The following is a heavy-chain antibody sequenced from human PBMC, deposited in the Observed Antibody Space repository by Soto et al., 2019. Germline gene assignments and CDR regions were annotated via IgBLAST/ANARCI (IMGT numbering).Heavy chain of an antibody. D-gene: IGHD6-6*01. Sequence: EVQLVESGGGLVQPGGSLRLSCAASGFTFSSYWMHWVRQPPGKGLVWVSRIDGAGRSTNYADSVKGRFTISRDNAKNTLYLQMNSLRDEDTAVYSCARVGSTSWYWGQGTLVTVSS. CDR3: ARVGSTSWY. CDR1: GFTFSSYW. J-gene: IGHJ4*02. CDR2: IDGAGRST. V-gene: IGHV3-74*01.